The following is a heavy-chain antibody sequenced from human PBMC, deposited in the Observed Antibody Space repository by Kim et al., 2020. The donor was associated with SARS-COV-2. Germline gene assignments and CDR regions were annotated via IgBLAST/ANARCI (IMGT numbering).Heavy chain of an antibody. Sequence: GGSLRLSCAASGYTVTYSYMGWVRQAPGKGLEGVSFIYSGGNTIYADSVKGRLIISRDHSKNTLYLQMNSLRAEDTAVYYCATVVFYYDAGYFKNWGQGTLVTVSS. CDR2: IYSGGNT. V-gene: IGHV3-66*01. CDR1: GYTVTYSY. CDR3: ATVVFYYDAGYFKN. J-gene: IGHJ1*01. D-gene: IGHD3-22*01.